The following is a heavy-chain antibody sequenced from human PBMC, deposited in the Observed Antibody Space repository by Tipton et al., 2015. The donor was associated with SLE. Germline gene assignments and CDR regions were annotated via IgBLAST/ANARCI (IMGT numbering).Heavy chain of an antibody. CDR1: GFTFSSSG. J-gene: IGHJ6*02. CDR3: ARFRDEYYYYAMDV. CDR2: IWYDGSNK. V-gene: IGHV3-33*08. Sequence: SLRLSCAASGFTFSSSGMHWVRQAPGKGLEWVAVIWYDGSNKYYADSVKGRFTISRDNSKNTLYLQMNSLRAEDTAVYYCARFRDEYYYYAMDVWGQGTTVTVSS.